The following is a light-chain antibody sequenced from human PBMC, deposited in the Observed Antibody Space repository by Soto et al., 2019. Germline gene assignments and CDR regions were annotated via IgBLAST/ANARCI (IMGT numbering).Light chain of an antibody. V-gene: IGLV1-44*01. Sequence: QSVLIQPPSVSGTPGQRIIISCSGSSSNIGRNSANWYQQLPGTAPGLLIYGDNNSPSRVPDRFSGSKSGTTASLAISGLQSEDEADYYCGAWTESLKGWMFGGGTKLTVL. CDR3: GAWTESLKGWM. CDR1: SSNIGRNS. CDR2: GDN. J-gene: IGLJ3*02.